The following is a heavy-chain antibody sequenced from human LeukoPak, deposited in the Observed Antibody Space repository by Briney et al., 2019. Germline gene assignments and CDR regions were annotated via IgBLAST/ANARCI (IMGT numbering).Heavy chain of an antibody. CDR3: ARAKDMD. J-gene: IGHJ4*02. CDR1: GLTFSTHS. CDR2: SRSYSGDI. Sequence: KPGGSLRLSCRTSGLTFSTHSMNWVRQAPGKGREWVASSRSYSGDIYYADSVKGRFNISRDNAKNTLYLQMNSPRADDTAIYYCARAKDMDWGQGTLVTVSS. V-gene: IGHV3-21*01.